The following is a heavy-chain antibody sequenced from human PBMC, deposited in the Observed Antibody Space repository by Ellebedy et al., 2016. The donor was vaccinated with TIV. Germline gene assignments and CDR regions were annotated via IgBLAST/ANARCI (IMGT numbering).Heavy chain of an antibody. Sequence: GESLKISCAASGFTFSSYAMSWVRQAPGKGLEWVSAISGSGGNTYYADSVKGRFTISRDNSKNTLYLQMNSLRAEDTAVDYCANDPYSSGWFRGGDWGQGTLVTVSS. CDR1: GFTFSSYA. CDR2: ISGSGGNT. CDR3: ANDPYSSGWFRGGD. D-gene: IGHD6-19*01. J-gene: IGHJ4*02. V-gene: IGHV3-23*01.